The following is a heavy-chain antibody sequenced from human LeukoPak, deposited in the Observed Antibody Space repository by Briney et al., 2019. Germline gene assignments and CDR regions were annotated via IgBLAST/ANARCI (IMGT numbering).Heavy chain of an antibody. Sequence: GGSLRLSCAASGFTFSSYGMSWVRQAPGKGLEWVSAISGSGGSTYYADSVKGRFTISRDNAKNSLYLQMNSLRAEDTAVYYCARSESQQLVDIWGQGTMVTVSS. CDR3: ARSESQQLVDI. CDR2: ISGSGGST. CDR1: GFTFSSYG. J-gene: IGHJ3*02. D-gene: IGHD6-13*01. V-gene: IGHV3-23*01.